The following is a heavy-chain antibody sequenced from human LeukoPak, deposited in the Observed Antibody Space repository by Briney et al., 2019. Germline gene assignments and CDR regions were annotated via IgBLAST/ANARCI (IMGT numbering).Heavy chain of an antibody. CDR2: INPDGSDK. D-gene: IGHD2-2*01. J-gene: IGHJ4*02. Sequence: GGSLRLSCAASGLTFSNFWMTWVRQAPGKGLEWVGNINPDGSDKSSVDSVDSVRGRFTISRDNPKNTASLQMSSLRTEDTAVYYCAKVVSSSRGLIDYWDQGTLVTVSS. CDR3: AKVVSSSRGLIDY. CDR1: GLTFSNFW. V-gene: IGHV3-7*01.